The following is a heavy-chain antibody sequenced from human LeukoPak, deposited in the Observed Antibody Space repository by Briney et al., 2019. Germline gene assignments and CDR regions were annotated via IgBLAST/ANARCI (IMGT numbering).Heavy chain of an antibody. V-gene: IGHV4-30-2*01. J-gene: IGHJ4*02. D-gene: IGHD6-13*01. CDR2: IYHSGST. Sequence: SETLSLTCTVSGGSISSGAYYWSWIRQPPGKGLEWIGYIYHSGSTYYNPSLKSRVTISVDRSKNQFSLKLSSVTAADTAVYYCARDQLVAAAGTRASCWGQGTLVTVSS. CDR3: ARDQLVAAAGTRASC. CDR1: GGSISSGAYY.